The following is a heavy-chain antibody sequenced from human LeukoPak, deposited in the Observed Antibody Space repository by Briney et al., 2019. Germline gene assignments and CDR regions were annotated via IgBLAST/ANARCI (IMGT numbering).Heavy chain of an antibody. V-gene: IGHV3-53*01. J-gene: IGHJ4*02. CDR2: IYSGGST. Sequence: PGGSLRLSCAASGFTVSSNYMSWVRQAPGKGLEWVSVIYSGGSTYYADSVKGRFTISRDNSKNTLYLQMNSLRAEDTAVYYCARELTSSWYFDYWGQGTLVTVSS. CDR3: ARELTSSWYFDY. CDR1: GFTVSSNY. D-gene: IGHD6-13*01.